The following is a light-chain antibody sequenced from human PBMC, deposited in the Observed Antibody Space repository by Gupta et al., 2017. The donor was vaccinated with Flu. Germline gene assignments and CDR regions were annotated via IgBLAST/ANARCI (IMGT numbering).Light chain of an antibody. CDR2: AAS. CDR3: QQSYRTPWT. V-gene: IGKV1-39*01. Sequence: IPMTPSPSSLSASVGDRVTITCRASQSISSYLNWYQQKPGKAPKLLLYAASSLQSGVPSRFSGRGSGTEFTLTISSLQTEDFATYYCQQSYRTPWTCGQGTKVEIK. J-gene: IGKJ1*01. CDR1: QSISSY.